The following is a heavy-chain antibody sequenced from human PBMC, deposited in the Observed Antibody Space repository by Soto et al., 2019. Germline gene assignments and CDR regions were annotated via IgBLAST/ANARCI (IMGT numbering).Heavy chain of an antibody. CDR3: ARKVYYYGMDV. V-gene: IGHV4-59*08. Sequence: PSETLSLTCTVSDGSISSYYWSWIRQPPGKGLEWIGCIYYSGSTYYNPSLKSRVTISVDTSRNHFSLRLSSVTAADTAVYYCARKVYYYGMDVWGQGTTVTVSS. J-gene: IGHJ6*02. CDR1: DGSISSYY. CDR2: IYYSGST.